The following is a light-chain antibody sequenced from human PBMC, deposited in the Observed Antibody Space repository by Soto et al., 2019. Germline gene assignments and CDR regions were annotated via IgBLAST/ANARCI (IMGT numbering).Light chain of an antibody. CDR1: QGISSY. Sequence: IQLTQSPSSLSASVGDRVTITCRASQGISSYLAWYQQKPGKAPKLLIYAASTLQSGVPSRFSGSGSGTDFNLTISRLQPEDFATYYCQQLNSYPITFGQGTRLEIK. V-gene: IGKV1-9*01. CDR2: AAS. J-gene: IGKJ5*01. CDR3: QQLNSYPIT.